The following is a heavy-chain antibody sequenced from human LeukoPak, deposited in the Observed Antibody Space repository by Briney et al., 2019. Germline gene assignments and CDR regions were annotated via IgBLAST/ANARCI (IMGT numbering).Heavy chain of an antibody. CDR2: INPSGGST. CDR3: ARGKRRITMIVVVSQYGMDV. CDR1: GYTFTSYY. Sequence: APVKVSCKASGYTFTSYYMHWVRQAPGQGLEWMGIINPSGGSTSYAQKFQGRVTMTRDTSTSTVYMELSSLRSEDTAVYYCARGKRRITMIVVVSQYGMDVWGQGTTVTVSS. V-gene: IGHV1-46*01. J-gene: IGHJ6*02. D-gene: IGHD3-22*01.